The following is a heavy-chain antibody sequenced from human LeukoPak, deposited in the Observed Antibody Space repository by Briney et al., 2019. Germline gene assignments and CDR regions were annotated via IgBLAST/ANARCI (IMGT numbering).Heavy chain of an antibody. J-gene: IGHJ5*02. Sequence: VASVKVSCKASGYTFTSYDINWVRQATGQGLEWMGWMNPNSGNTGYAQKFQGRVTMTRNTSISTAYMELSSLRSEDTAVYYCARGIAAAGTDWFDPWGQGTLVTASS. CDR2: MNPNSGNT. D-gene: IGHD6-13*01. V-gene: IGHV1-8*01. CDR3: ARGIAAAGTDWFDP. CDR1: GYTFTSYD.